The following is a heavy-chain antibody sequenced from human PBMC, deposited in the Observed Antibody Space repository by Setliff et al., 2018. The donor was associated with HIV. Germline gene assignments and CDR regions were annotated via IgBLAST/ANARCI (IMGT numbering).Heavy chain of an antibody. J-gene: IGHJ3*02. D-gene: IGHD3-3*01. CDR3: ARGFVLRFLEWSMPDAFDI. V-gene: IGHV3-48*03. CDR1: GFTFSSYE. Sequence: PGGSLRLSCAASGFTFSSYEMNWVRQAPGKGLEWLSYISTSGIAIYYAGSVKGRFTISRDNAKNSLYLQMNSLRAEDTAVYYCARGFVLRFLEWSMPDAFDIWGQGTMVTVSS. CDR2: ISTSGIAI.